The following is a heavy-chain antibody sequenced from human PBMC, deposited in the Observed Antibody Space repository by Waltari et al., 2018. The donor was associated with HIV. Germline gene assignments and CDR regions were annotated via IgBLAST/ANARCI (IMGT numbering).Heavy chain of an antibody. CDR2: IYTSGST. Sequence: QVQLQESGPGLVKPSQTLSFTCTVSGGSISSGSYYWSWIRQPAGKGLEWIGRIYTSGSTNYNPSLKSRVTISVDTSKNQFSLKLSSVTAADTAVYYCARRGIQLWFYAFDIWGQGTMVTVSS. CDR1: GGSISSGSYY. CDR3: ARRGIQLWFYAFDI. J-gene: IGHJ3*02. V-gene: IGHV4-61*02. D-gene: IGHD5-18*01.